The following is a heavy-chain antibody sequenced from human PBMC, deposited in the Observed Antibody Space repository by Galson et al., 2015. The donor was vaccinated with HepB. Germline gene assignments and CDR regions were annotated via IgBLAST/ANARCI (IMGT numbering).Heavy chain of an antibody. Sequence: SVKVSCKASGHTFTGYYIHWVRQAPGQGLEWMGWINPNSGDTNYAQKFQGRVTMTRDTSISTAYMELSRLRSDDTAVYYCARDYACDYWGQGTLVTVSS. CDR2: INPNSGDT. CDR3: ARDYACDY. J-gene: IGHJ4*02. CDR1: GHTFTGYY. V-gene: IGHV1-2*02. D-gene: IGHD3-16*01.